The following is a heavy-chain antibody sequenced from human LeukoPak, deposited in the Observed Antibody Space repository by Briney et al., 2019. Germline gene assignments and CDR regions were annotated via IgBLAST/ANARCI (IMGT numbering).Heavy chain of an antibody. V-gene: IGHV4-61*02. CDR3: ARERGYYYGSGSYNFIDY. Sequence: SETLSLTCTVSGGSISSGSYYWSWIRQPAGKGLEWIGRIYTSGSTNYNPSLKSRVTISVDTSKNQFSLKLSSVTAADTAVYYCARERGYYYGSGSYNFIDYWGQGTLVTVSS. D-gene: IGHD3-10*01. J-gene: IGHJ4*02. CDR1: GGSISSGSYY. CDR2: IYTSGST.